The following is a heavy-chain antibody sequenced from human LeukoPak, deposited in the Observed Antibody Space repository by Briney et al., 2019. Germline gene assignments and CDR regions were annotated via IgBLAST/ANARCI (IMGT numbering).Heavy chain of an antibody. V-gene: IGHV4-34*01. CDR2: INHSGST. CDR1: GGSFSGYY. CDR3: ARGRGYSGYGYYYGMDV. Sequence: SETLSLTCAVYGGSFSGYYWSWIRQPPGKGLEWIGEINHSGSTNYNPSLKSRVTISVDTSKNQFSLKLSSVTAADTAVYYCARGRGYSGYGYYYGMDVWGQGTTATVSS. J-gene: IGHJ6*02. D-gene: IGHD5-12*01.